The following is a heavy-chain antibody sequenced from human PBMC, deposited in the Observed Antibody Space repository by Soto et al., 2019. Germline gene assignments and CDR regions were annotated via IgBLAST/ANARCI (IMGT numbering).Heavy chain of an antibody. CDR2: ISGSGGST. Sequence: GGSLRLSCAASGFTFSSYAMSWVRQAPGKGLEWVSAISGSGGSTYYADSVKGRFTISRDNSKNTLYLQMNSLRAEDTAVYYCANYYSSSWYFDYYYYGMDVWGQGTTVTVSS. J-gene: IGHJ6*02. D-gene: IGHD6-13*01. CDR3: ANYYSSSWYFDYYYYGMDV. V-gene: IGHV3-23*01. CDR1: GFTFSSYA.